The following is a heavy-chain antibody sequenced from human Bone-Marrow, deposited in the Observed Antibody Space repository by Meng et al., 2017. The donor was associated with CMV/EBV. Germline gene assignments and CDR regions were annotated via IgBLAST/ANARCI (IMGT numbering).Heavy chain of an antibody. V-gene: IGHV3-11*01. Sequence: LSCVASEFSFSDYYMSWIRQAPGKGLEWVSYIRSGGSTIYNVDSVKGRFTISRDDAKNSLYLQMNNLTADDTAVYYCATVYVGWGLYWGQGALVTVSS. D-gene: IGHD3-16*01. CDR3: ATVYVGWGLY. CDR1: EFSFSDYY. CDR2: IRSGGSTI. J-gene: IGHJ4*02.